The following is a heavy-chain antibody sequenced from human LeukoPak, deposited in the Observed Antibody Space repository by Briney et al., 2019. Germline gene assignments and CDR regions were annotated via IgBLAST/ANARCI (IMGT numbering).Heavy chain of an antibody. D-gene: IGHD6-13*01. CDR1: GYTFTSYG. Sequence: ASVKVSCKASGYTFTSYGISWVRQAPGQGLEWMGWISAYNGNTNYAQKLQGRVTMTTDTSTSTAYMELRSLRSDDTAVYYCARDRRIAAAGTIVDYWGQGTLVTVSS. CDR2: ISAYNGNT. CDR3: ARDRRIAAAGTIVDY. V-gene: IGHV1-18*01. J-gene: IGHJ4*02.